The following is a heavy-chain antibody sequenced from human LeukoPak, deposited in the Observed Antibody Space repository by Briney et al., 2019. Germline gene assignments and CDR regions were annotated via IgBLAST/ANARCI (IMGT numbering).Heavy chain of an antibody. CDR3: ARGRFNTYYFDY. CDR2: ISSSGITK. D-gene: IGHD3-10*01. CDR1: GFTSSDYY. V-gene: IGHV3-11*01. Sequence: GGSLRLSCAASGFTSSDYYMNWIRQAPGKGLEWVSYISSSGITKYYADSVTGRFTISRDNAENSVYLQMNSLRAVDTAVYYCARGRFNTYYFDYWGQGTLVTVSS. J-gene: IGHJ4*02.